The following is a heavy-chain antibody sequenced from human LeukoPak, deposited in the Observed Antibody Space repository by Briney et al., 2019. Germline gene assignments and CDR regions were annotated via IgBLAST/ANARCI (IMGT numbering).Heavy chain of an antibody. CDR3: ARGGHYYDSSGPTFDY. J-gene: IGHJ4*02. CDR1: GYSFTAYN. CDR2: IIPILGIA. Sequence: SVKVSCKASGYSFTAYNMHWVRQAPGQGLEWMGRIIPILGIANYAQKFQGRVTITADKSTSTAYMELSSLRSEDTAVYYCARGGHYYDSSGPTFDYWGQGTLVTVSS. V-gene: IGHV1-69*02. D-gene: IGHD3-22*01.